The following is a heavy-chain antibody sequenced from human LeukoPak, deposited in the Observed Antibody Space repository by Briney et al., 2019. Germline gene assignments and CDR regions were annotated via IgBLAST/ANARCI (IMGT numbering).Heavy chain of an antibody. J-gene: IGHJ4*02. Sequence: GGSLRLSCAASGFTLSDYYMSWIRQAPGKWLEWVSYVSDGGGNTIFYADSVKGRFTVFRDYAKNSLYLQMNSLRAEDTAVYYCARDKSNKGHDCWGQGTLVTVSP. CDR2: VSDGGGNTI. V-gene: IGHV3-11*01. CDR1: GFTLSDYY. CDR3: ARDKSNKGHDC.